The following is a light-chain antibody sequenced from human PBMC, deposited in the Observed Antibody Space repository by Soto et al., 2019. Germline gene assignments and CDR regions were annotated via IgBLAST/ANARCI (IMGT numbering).Light chain of an antibody. CDR2: EVS. V-gene: IGKV2D-30*01. Sequence: DDLMTQPPLSLPVTLGQPASISCRSSQRLVYNDGNTYLHWFQQRRGQSPRRLIYEVSNWASGGQGRFSGSGSVSDFTLKNSGLEAEYVRVYYCMDDTHWRGTFRKGTKVEIK. CDR1: QRLVYNDGNTY. CDR3: MDDTHWRGT. J-gene: IGKJ1*01.